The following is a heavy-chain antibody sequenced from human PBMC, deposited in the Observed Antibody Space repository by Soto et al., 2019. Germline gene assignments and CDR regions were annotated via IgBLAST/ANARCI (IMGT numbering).Heavy chain of an antibody. V-gene: IGHV4-38-2*02. CDR1: CYSISSGSY. CDR2: IYHGGTT. J-gene: IGHJ4*01. Sequence: SETLSLTCTVSCYSISSGSYWAWIRQPPGKGPEWIASIYHGGTTFYNPSLKSRITISVDTSNNQFSLKLTSVTAADTAVYYCARVHVMVVAGSTFDYWGHGTLVTAPQ. D-gene: IGHD6-19*01. CDR3: ARVHVMVVAGSTFDY.